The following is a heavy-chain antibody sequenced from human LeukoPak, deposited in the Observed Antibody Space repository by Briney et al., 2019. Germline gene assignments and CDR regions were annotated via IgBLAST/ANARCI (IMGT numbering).Heavy chain of an antibody. CDR3: ARAGHCSGGSCYLSYFDY. J-gene: IGHJ4*02. V-gene: IGHV4-31*03. CDR1: GGSISSGGYY. CDR2: IYYSGST. Sequence: PSQTLSLTCTVSGGSISSGGYYWSWIRQHPGKGLEWIGYIYYSGSTYYNPSLKSRVTISVDTSKNQFSLKLSSVTAADTAEYYCARAGHCSGGSCYLSYFDYWGQGTLVTVSS. D-gene: IGHD2-15*01.